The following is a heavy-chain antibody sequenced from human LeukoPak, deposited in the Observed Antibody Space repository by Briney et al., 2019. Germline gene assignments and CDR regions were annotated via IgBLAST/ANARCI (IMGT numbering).Heavy chain of an antibody. CDR2: IKSDGSST. CDR1: RFTFSSYW. J-gene: IGHJ5*02. CDR3: ARDRITMVRGVIILYNWFDP. Sequence: RGSLRLSCAPARFTFSSYWMHWVRQAPGKWLVWVSRIKSDGSSTSYADSVKGRFTISRDNAKNTLYLQMNSLRAEDTAVYYCARDRITMVRGVIILYNWFDPWGQGTLVTVSS. V-gene: IGHV3-74*01. D-gene: IGHD3-10*01.